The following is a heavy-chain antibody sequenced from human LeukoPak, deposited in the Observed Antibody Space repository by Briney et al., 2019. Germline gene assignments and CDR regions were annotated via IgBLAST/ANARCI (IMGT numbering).Heavy chain of an antibody. D-gene: IGHD2-2*01. CDR2: ISSNRQTT. CDR1: GFAFSTYA. Sequence: GGFLRLSCAASGFAFSTYAMFWVRQAPGRGLENVSAISSNRQTTYYANSVKGRFTVSRHNAKNTLWLQMGSLRPEDTAVYFCARGLVYCRRTSCYPDYWGQGTLVTVSS. J-gene: IGHJ4*02. CDR3: ARGLVYCRRTSCYPDY. V-gene: IGHV3-64*01.